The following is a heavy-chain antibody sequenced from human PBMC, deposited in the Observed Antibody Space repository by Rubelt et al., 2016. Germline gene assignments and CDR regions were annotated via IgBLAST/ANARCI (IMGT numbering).Heavy chain of an antibody. CDR2: INHSGST. D-gene: IGHD6-13*01. Sequence: QVQLQQWGAGLLKPSETLSLTCAVYGGSFSGYYWSWIRQPPGKGLEWIGEINHSGSTNYNPSLKSRVTIPVDTAKNQFSLKLSSVTAADTAVYYCARDGIAAAGTGNYYYYGMDVWGQGTTVTVSS. CDR1: GGSFSGYY. CDR3: ARDGIAAAGTGNYYYYGMDV. V-gene: IGHV4-34*01. J-gene: IGHJ6*02.